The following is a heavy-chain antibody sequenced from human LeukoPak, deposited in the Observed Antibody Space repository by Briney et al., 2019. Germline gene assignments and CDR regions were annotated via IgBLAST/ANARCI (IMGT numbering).Heavy chain of an antibody. CDR2: INTNSSDT. D-gene: IGHD1-14*01. J-gene: IGHJ4*02. Sequence: EASVKVFCKASGYTFTRYGISWVRQAPGQGLVWMGWINTNSSDTNYAQKFQGRVAMTSDTSISTAYMDLSSLKSDDTAVYYCARIPLTLQDYWGQGTLVTVSS. CDR1: GYTFTRYG. V-gene: IGHV1-2*02. CDR3: ARIPLTLQDY.